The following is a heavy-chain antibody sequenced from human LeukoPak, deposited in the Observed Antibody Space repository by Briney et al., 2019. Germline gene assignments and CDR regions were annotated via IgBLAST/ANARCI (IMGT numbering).Heavy chain of an antibody. D-gene: IGHD6-19*01. V-gene: IGHV3-23*01. Sequence: GGSLRLSCAASGFTFSSYAMSWVRQAPGKGLEWVSVISGSGSSTYYADSVKGRFTISRDNSENTLYLQMNSLRAEDTAVYYCAKFSSGWYFYFDYWGQGTLVTVSS. CDR1: GFTFSSYA. CDR3: AKFSSGWYFYFDY. J-gene: IGHJ4*02. CDR2: ISGSGSST.